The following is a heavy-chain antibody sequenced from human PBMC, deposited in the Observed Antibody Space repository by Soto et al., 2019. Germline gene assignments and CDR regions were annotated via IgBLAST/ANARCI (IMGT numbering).Heavy chain of an antibody. CDR3: QKGDYGELDDAFDI. V-gene: IGHV3-11*01. CDR1: GFTFSDYY. CDR2: ISSSGSTI. D-gene: IGHD4-17*01. Sequence: PGGSLRLSCAASGFTFSDYYMSWIRRAPGKGLEWVSYISSSGSTIYYADSVKGRFTISRDNAKNSLYLQMNSLRAEDTAVYYCQKGDYGELDDAFDIWGQGTMVTVSS. J-gene: IGHJ3*02.